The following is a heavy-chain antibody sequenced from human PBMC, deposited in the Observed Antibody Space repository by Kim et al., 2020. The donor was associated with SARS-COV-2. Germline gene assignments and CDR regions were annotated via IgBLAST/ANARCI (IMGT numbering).Heavy chain of an antibody. J-gene: IGHJ6*02. CDR1: GHSISSGYY. CDR2: ISQSEST. CDR3: VAYSSSPYDGMGV. Sequence: SETLSLTCTVSGHSISSGYYWAWIRQSPGKGLEWIGSISQSESTYYNPSLKSRVLISRDTSKNQFSLKLSSVTAADTAMYYFVAYSSSPYDGMGVWGQGT. D-gene: IGHD6-13*01. V-gene: IGHV4-38-2*02.